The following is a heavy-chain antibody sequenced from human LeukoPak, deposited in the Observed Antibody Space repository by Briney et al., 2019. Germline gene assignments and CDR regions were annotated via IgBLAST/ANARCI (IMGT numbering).Heavy chain of an antibody. CDR1: GGSISSGSYY. V-gene: IGHV4-61*02. Sequence: SETPSLTCTVSGGSISSGSYYWSSIRQPAGKGGEWVGRIEASGSTHYSPTVRCRVTISVDTSKNQFSLKRSSVTAADTAVYYCARVSGAFDYWGQGTLVTVSS. CDR2: IEASGST. CDR3: ARVSGAFDY. J-gene: IGHJ4*02.